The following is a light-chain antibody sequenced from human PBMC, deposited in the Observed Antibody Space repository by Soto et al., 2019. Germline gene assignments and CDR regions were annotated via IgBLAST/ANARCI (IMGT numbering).Light chain of an antibody. Sequence: DIQMTQSPSTLSASVGDRVTITCRASQSISNWLAWYQQKPGKAPNLLIYKASNLESGVQSRFSGSGSGTDFNLTNISLQRYYFAAYYCQQYNSYPRTFVKGTKVEI. CDR3: QQYNSYPRT. CDR2: KAS. V-gene: IGKV1-5*03. CDR1: QSISNW. J-gene: IGKJ1*01.